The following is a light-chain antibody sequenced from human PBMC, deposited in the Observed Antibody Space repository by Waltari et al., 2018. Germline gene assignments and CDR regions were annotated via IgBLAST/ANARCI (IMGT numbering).Light chain of an antibody. V-gene: IGLV2-11*01. CDR1: SSDVGGYNY. Sequence: QSALTQPRSVSGSPGQSVTISCTGTSSDVGGYNYVSWYQQHPGTAPKLMSYDVSKRPSGGPDRFAGSKSGNTASLTISGLQAEDEADYYCCSYAGSYTYVFGTGTKVTVL. J-gene: IGLJ1*01. CDR2: DVS. CDR3: CSYAGSYTYV.